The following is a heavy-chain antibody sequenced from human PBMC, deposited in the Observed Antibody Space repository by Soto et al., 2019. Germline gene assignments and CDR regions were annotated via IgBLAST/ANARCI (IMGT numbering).Heavy chain of an antibody. Sequence: SETLSLTCTVSGGSISSYYWSWIRQPPGKGLEWIGYIYYSGSTNYNPSLKSRVTISVDTSKNQFSLKLSSVTAADTAVYYCARWATVTRSARFDYWGQGTLVTVS. CDR2: IYYSGST. V-gene: IGHV4-59*01. CDR1: GGSISSYY. D-gene: IGHD4-17*01. J-gene: IGHJ4*02. CDR3: ARWATVTRSARFDY.